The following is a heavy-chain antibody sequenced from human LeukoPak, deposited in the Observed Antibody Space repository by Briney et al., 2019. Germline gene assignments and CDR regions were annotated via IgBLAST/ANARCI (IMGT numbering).Heavy chain of an antibody. Sequence: PGGSLRLSCAASGFTFSSYDMSWVRQAPGKGLEWVSAITNSGGSTYYADSVKGRFTTSRDNSKNTLYLQMNSLRAEDTAVYYCVRDLGGRSGHWGQGTLVTVSS. J-gene: IGHJ4*02. D-gene: IGHD1-26*01. V-gene: IGHV3-23*01. CDR3: VRDLGGRSGH. CDR1: GFTFSSYD. CDR2: ITNSGGST.